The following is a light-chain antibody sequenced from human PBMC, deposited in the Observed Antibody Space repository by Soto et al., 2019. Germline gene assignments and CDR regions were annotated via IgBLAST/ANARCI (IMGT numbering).Light chain of an antibody. V-gene: IGLV2-23*02. CDR3: CSYAGSSXPLI. J-gene: IGLJ1*01. CDR2: EVS. Sequence: QSVLTQPASVSGSPGQSITISCTGTSSDVGSYNLVSWYQQHPGKAPKLMIYEVSKRPSGVSNRFSGSKSGNTASLTISGLQAEDEADYYCCSYAGSSXPLIFGTGTKVTVL. CDR1: SSDVGSYNL.